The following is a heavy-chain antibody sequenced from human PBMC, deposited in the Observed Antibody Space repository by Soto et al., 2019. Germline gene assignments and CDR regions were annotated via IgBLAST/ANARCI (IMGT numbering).Heavy chain of an antibody. CDR2: INPADSDL. V-gene: IGHV5-51*01. D-gene: IGHD3-16*01. J-gene: IGHJ4*02. CDR1: GYSFTSNW. Sequence: GESLKISCQGSGYSFTSNWIGWVRQMPGKGLEWMGIINPADSDLKYSPSFQGQVTISADKSIGTAYLQWSSLKASDTAMYYCARHQRDDASRKIDCWGQGTLVTVSS. CDR3: ARHQRDDASRKIDC.